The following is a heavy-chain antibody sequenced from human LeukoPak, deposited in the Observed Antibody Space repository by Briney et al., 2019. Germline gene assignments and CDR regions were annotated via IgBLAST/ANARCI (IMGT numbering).Heavy chain of an antibody. Sequence: SETLSLTCTVSGGSISSSSYYWGWIRQPPGKGLEWIGSIYYSGSTYYNPSLKSRVTISVDTSKNQFSLKLSSVTAADTAVYYCARRFVGNGVWGSYRYRSYFDYWGQGTLVTVSS. CDR3: ARRFVGNGVWGSYRYRSYFDY. J-gene: IGHJ4*02. D-gene: IGHD3-16*02. CDR2: IYYSGST. CDR1: GGSISSSSYY. V-gene: IGHV4-39*07.